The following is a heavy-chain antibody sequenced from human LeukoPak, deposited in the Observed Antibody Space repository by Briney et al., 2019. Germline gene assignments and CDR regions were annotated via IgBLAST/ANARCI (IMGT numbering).Heavy chain of an antibody. D-gene: IGHD3-3*01. CDR3: ARDYDFWSGSYYYGMDV. J-gene: IGHJ6*02. CDR2: IDTSTTYM. CDR1: GFTFSSYS. Sequence: GGSLRLSCAASGFTFSSYSMNWVRQAPGKGLEWVSSIDTSTTYMTYADSVKGRFTISRDNAKNSLYLQMNSLRAEDTAVYYCARDYDFWSGSYYYGMDVWGQGTTVTVSS. V-gene: IGHV3-21*01.